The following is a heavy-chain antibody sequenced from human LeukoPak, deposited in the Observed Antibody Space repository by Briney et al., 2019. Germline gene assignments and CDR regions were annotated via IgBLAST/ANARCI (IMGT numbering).Heavy chain of an antibody. CDR3: ARDNDILTGMWDY. Sequence: SETLSLTCTVSGGSISSYYWSWIRQPPGKGLEWIGYIYYSGSTNYNPSLKSRVTISVDTSKNQFSLKLSSVTAADTAVYYCARDNDILTGMWDYWGQGTLVTVSS. CDR1: GGSISSYY. J-gene: IGHJ4*02. D-gene: IGHD3-9*01. V-gene: IGHV4-59*01. CDR2: IYYSGST.